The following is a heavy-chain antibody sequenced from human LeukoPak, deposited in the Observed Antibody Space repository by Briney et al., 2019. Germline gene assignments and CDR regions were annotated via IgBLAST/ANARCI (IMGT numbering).Heavy chain of an antibody. J-gene: IGHJ6*02. CDR2: IIPIIGKA. D-gene: IGHD3-10*01. CDR1: GCTFSSYA. Sequence: ASVKVSCKASGCTFSSYAISWVRQAPGQGLEWMGWIIPIIGKANYAQKFQGRVTITTDKSTSTAYMELSSLRSEDTAVYYCARDSVYYGSGSLGYYGMDVGGQGTTVTLP. V-gene: IGHV1-69*10. CDR3: ARDSVYYGSGSLGYYGMDV.